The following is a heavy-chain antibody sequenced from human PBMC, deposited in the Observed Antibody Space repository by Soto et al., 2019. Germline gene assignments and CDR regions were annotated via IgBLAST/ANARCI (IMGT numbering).Heavy chain of an antibody. CDR3: ARDLGYALPDY. Sequence: ASVKVSCKASGYTYISYSMHWVRQAPGQRLEWMGWINVGNGNTKYSQKFQGRVTITRDTSASTAYMELSSLRSEDTAVYYCARDLGYALPDYWGQGTLVTVSS. D-gene: IGHD2-15*01. J-gene: IGHJ4*02. CDR1: GYTYISYS. CDR2: INVGNGNT. V-gene: IGHV1-3*01.